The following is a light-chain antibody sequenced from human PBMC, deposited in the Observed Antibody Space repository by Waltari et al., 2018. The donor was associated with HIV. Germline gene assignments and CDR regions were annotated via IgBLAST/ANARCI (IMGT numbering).Light chain of an antibody. CDR2: DNI. J-gene: IGLJ2*01. CDR1: GSNMGNNY. Sequence: QSVLTQPPSVSAAPGQKVTISCSGSGSNMGNNYVSWYQQVPGTAPKVLIYDNIKRPSGILDRFSGSKSGTSATLGITGLQTGDEADYYCGTWDSSLSAVVFGGGTKLTVL. V-gene: IGLV1-51*01. CDR3: GTWDSSLSAVV.